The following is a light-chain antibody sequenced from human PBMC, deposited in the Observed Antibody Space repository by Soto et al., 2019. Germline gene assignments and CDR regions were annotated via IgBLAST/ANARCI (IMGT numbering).Light chain of an antibody. CDR1: QSVSTSH. J-gene: IGKJ5*01. CDR2: AAS. Sequence: EMVLTQSPGPLSLSPGQRATPSCRASQSVSTSHLAWYQHKPRQAPRLLIYAASSRATGSPARFSGGASGTDFTLTISRLEPEDFAVYYCQQYGYSPISVGQGTRLEIK. CDR3: QQYGYSPIS. V-gene: IGKV3-20*01.